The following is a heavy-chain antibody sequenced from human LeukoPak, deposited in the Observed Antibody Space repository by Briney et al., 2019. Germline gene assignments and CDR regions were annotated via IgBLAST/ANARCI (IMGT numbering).Heavy chain of an antibody. J-gene: IGHJ4*02. D-gene: IGHD6-13*01. CDR2: IYYSGST. Sequence: SQTLSLTCTVSGGSISSYYWSWIRQPPGKGLEWIGYIYYSGSTNYNPSLKSRVTISVDTSKNQFSLKLSSVTAADTAVYYCARGLMMAVAGRGEFHYWGQGTLVTVSS. V-gene: IGHV4-59*01. CDR1: GGSISSYY. CDR3: ARGLMMAVAGRGEFHY.